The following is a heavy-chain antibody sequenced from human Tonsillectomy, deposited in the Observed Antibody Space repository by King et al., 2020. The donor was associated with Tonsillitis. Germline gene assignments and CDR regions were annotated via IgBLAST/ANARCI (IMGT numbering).Heavy chain of an antibody. CDR3: AVTGVPTYYYYYGMDV. J-gene: IGHJ6*02. Sequence: VKLVESGGGLVQPGGSLRLSCAASGFSFRSYAMSWVRQAPGKGLEWVSAISGSGGSTFYAESVKGRFTISRDNSKKTLYLQMNSLIAEDTAVYYCAVTGVPTYYYYYGMDVWGQGTTVIVSS. CDR1: GFSFRSYA. CDR2: ISGSGGST. V-gene: IGHV3-23*04. D-gene: IGHD3-9*01.